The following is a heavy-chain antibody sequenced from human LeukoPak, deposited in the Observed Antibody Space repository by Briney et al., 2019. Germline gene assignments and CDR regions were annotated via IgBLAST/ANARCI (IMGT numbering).Heavy chain of an antibody. Sequence: SGGSLRLSCAASGFTFSDYYMSWIRQPPGKGLEWISYISNSGSTMYYADSVKGRFTISRDNSKNTLYLQMNSLRAEDTAVYYCSGSYHSIRNLDYWGQGTLVTVSS. V-gene: IGHV3-11*01. CDR1: GFTFSDYY. J-gene: IGHJ4*02. CDR3: SGSYHSIRNLDY. CDR2: ISNSGSTM. D-gene: IGHD3-16*02.